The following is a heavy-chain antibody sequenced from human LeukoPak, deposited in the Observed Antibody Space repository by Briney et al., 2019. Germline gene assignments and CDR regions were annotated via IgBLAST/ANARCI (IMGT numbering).Heavy chain of an antibody. J-gene: IGHJ4*02. V-gene: IGHV3-74*01. D-gene: IGHD5-12*01. CDR2: INSDGSST. CDR1: GFTFSSYW. CDR3: ARASGYDYLDFDY. Sequence: GGSLRLSCAASGFTFSSYWMHWVRQAPGKGLVWVSRINSDGSSTRYADSVKGRFTISRDNAKNTLYLQMNSLRAEDTAVYYCARASGYDYLDFDYWGQGTLVTVSS.